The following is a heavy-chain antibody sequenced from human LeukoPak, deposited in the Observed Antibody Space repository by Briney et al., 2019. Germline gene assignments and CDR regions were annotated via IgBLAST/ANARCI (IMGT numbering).Heavy chain of an antibody. J-gene: IGHJ3*02. V-gene: IGHV4-59*01. CDR3: ARARNYYDSSGFYYEGDAFDI. D-gene: IGHD3-22*01. CDR2: IYYSGST. CDR1: GGSISSYY. Sequence: SETLSLTCTVSGGSISSYYWSWIRQPPGKGLEWIGFIYYSGSTHYNPSLKSRVTISVDTSKNQFSLKLSSVTAADTAVYYCARARNYYDSSGFYYEGDAFDIWGQGTMVTVSS.